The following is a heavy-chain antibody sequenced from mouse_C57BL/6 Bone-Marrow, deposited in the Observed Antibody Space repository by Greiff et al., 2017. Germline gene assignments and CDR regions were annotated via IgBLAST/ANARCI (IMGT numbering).Heavy chain of an antibody. CDR3: TTVLYPDYFDY. J-gene: IGHJ2*01. CDR2: VDPENGDT. V-gene: IGHV14-4*01. D-gene: IGHD2-12*01. Sequence: VQLQQSGAELVRPGASVKLSCTASGFNIKDDYMHWVKQRPEQGLEWIGWVDPENGDTEYASKFQGKATITADTSSNTAYLQPSSLTSEDTAVYYCTTVLYPDYFDYWGQGTTLTVSS. CDR1: GFNIKDDY.